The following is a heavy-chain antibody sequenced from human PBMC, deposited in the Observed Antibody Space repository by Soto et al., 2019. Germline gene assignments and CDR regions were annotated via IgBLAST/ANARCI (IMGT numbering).Heavy chain of an antibody. D-gene: IGHD2-2*01. Sequence: SDTLSLTCTVSGGSISSYYWSWIRQPPGKGLEWIGYIYYSGSTYYNPSLKSRVTISVDTSKNQFSLKLSSVTAADTAVYYCASLGYCISTSCSSGGYWGQGTLVNVS. CDR3: ASLGYCISTSCSSGGY. J-gene: IGHJ4*02. CDR2: IYYSGST. CDR1: GGSISSYY. V-gene: IGHV4-59*08.